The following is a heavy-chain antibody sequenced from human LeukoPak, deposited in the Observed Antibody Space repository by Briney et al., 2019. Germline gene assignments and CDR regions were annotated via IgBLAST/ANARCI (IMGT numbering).Heavy chain of an antibody. CDR3: ARAPTYYDILTAP. CDR2: INAGNGNT. Sequence: ASVTVSCKASGYTLTSYAMHWVRQAPGQRLEWMGWINAGNGNTKYSQKFQGRVTITRDTSASTAYMELSSLRSEDTAVYYCARAPTYYDILTAPWGQGTLVTVSS. D-gene: IGHD3-9*01. CDR1: GYTLTSYA. V-gene: IGHV1-3*01. J-gene: IGHJ4*02.